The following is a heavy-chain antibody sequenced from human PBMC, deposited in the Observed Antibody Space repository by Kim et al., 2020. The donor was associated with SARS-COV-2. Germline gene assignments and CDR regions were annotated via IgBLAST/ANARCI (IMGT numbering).Heavy chain of an antibody. Sequence: ASVKVSCKASGYTFTSYGISWVRQAPGQGLEWMGWISAYNGNTNYAQKLQGRVTMTTDTSTSTAYMELRSLRSDDTAVYYCARDHIVVVPAAINYYYGMDVWGQGTTVTVSS. CDR2: ISAYNGNT. CDR3: ARDHIVVVPAAINYYYGMDV. V-gene: IGHV1-18*01. CDR1: GYTFTSYG. J-gene: IGHJ6*02. D-gene: IGHD2-2*01.